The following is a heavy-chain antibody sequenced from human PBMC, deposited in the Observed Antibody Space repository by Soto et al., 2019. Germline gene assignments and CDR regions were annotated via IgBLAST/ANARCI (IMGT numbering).Heavy chain of an antibody. CDR2: IYYSGST. Sequence: SETLSLTCTVSGGSISSYYWSWIRQPPGKGLEWIGYIYYSGSTNYNPSLKSRVTISVDTSKNQFSLKLSSVTAADTAVYYCARVSQWLVPDYWGQGTLVTVSS. D-gene: IGHD6-19*01. V-gene: IGHV4-59*01. J-gene: IGHJ4*02. CDR3: ARVSQWLVPDY. CDR1: GGSISSYY.